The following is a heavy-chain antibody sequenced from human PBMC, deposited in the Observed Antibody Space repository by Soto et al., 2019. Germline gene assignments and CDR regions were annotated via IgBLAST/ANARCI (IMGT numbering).Heavy chain of an antibody. V-gene: IGHV1-69*05. CDR2: IIPIFGTA. Sequence: QVQLVQSGAEVKKPGSSVKVSCKASGGTFSNYAISWVRQAPGQGPEWMGGIIPIFGTANYAQKFQGRVTLTXXEXTXKAYMELSSLRSEDTAVYYCAQTLGSAVSGPGRFDLWGRGTLVTVSS. CDR1: GGTFSNYA. D-gene: IGHD6-19*01. CDR3: AQTLGSAVSGPGRFDL. J-gene: IGHJ2*01.